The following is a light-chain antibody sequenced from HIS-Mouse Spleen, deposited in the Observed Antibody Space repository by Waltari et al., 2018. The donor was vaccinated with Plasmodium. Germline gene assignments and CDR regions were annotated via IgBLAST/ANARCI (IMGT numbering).Light chain of an antibody. J-gene: IGLJ2*01. Sequence: QSALTQPASVSGSPGQSITISCTGTSSDVAGYTYVSWYQQHHGKAPKLMSYDVSHRPSGVSNRFSGSKSGNTASLTISGLQAEDEADYYCSSYTSSSTVVFGGGTKLTVL. CDR2: DVS. CDR1: SSDVAGYTY. CDR3: SSYTSSSTVV. V-gene: IGLV2-14*03.